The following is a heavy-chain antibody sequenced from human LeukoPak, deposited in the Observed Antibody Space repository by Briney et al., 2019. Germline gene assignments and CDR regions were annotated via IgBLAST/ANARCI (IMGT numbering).Heavy chain of an antibody. CDR2: ISSDGSNK. CDR1: GFTFSNYG. D-gene: IGHD3-22*01. Sequence: GGSLRLSCAASGFTFSNYGMHWVRQAPGKGLEGVAVISSDGSNKYYADSVKGRFTISRDNSKNTLYLQMNSLRAEDTAIYYCARSDNRYDSRLLFNWGQGTQITVSS. J-gene: IGHJ4*02. V-gene: IGHV3-30*03. CDR3: ARSDNRYDSRLLFN.